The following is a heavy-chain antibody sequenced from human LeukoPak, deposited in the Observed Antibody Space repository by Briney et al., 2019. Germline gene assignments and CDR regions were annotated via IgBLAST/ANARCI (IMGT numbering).Heavy chain of an antibody. CDR1: GFTFSSYG. J-gene: IGHJ6*02. Sequence: GRSLRFSCAASGFTFSSYGMHWVRQAPGKGLEWVAVISYDGSNKYYADSVKGRFIISRDNSKNTLYLQMNSLRAEDTAVYYCARDEGYCSRTSCYGASKGMDFWGQGTAVIVSS. CDR3: ARDEGYCSRTSCYGASKGMDF. V-gene: IGHV3-30*03. D-gene: IGHD2-2*01. CDR2: ISYDGSNK.